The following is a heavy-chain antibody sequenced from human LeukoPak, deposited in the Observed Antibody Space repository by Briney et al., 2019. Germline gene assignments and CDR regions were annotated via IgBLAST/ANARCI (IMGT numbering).Heavy chain of an antibody. V-gene: IGHV4-59*02. Sequence: SATLSLTCTVSGGSVISYFWGWIRQPPGRGLEWVGYIYDRGGTNYSPSLKSRDTMAVDTSKNQFSLELSSVTTADTAVYYCARRGSARPGGSYAMDVWGQGTTVTVPS. CDR1: GGSVISYF. J-gene: IGHJ6*02. CDR2: IYDRGGT. D-gene: IGHD3-16*01. CDR3: ARRGSARPGGSYAMDV.